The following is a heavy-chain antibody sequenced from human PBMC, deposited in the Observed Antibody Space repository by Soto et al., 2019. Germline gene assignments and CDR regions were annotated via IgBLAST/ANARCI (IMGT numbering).Heavy chain of an antibody. CDR2: ISSTSSPI. V-gene: IGHV3-48*02. CDR3: ARDLGYGSGRYCCYFDY. D-gene: IGHD3-10*01. Sequence: DVQLVESGGGVVQPGGSLRLSCRAASGFSFSTYGMNWVRQAPGKGLEWISYISSTSSPIDYADSVKGRFTISRDNAKNSLYLHMNSLRDEDTAIYYCARDLGYGSGRYCCYFDYWGQGTQVTVSS. CDR1: GFSFSTYG. J-gene: IGHJ4*02.